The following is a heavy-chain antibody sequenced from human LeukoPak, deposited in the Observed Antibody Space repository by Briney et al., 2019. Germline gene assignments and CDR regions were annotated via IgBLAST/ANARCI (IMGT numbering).Heavy chain of an antibody. CDR3: AGVLYSYGPGPFDY. D-gene: IGHD5-18*01. CDR1: GGTFSSYA. J-gene: IGHJ4*02. Sequence: SVKVSCKASGGTFSSYAISWVRQAPGQGLEWMGRIIPIFGTANYAQKFQGRVTITTDESTSTAYMELSSLRSEDTAVYYCAGVLYSYGPGPFDYWGQGTLVTVSS. CDR2: IIPIFGTA. V-gene: IGHV1-69*05.